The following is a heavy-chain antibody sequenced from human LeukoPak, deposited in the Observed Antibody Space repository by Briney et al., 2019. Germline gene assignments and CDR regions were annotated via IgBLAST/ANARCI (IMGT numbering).Heavy chain of an antibody. Sequence: PGGSLRLSCAASGFIFSSYSMNWVRQAPGKGLEWVSSISSSGSYIYYADSLQGRFTISKDNAKKSVYLQMNSLRAEDTAVYYCARGDSSGWINWFDPWGQGTLVTVSS. CDR3: ARGDSSGWINWFDP. J-gene: IGHJ5*02. V-gene: IGHV3-21*01. CDR1: GFIFSSYS. CDR2: ISSSGSYI. D-gene: IGHD6-19*01.